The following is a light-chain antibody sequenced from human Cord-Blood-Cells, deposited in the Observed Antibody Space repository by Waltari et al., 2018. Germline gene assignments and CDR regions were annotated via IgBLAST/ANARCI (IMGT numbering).Light chain of an antibody. CDR3: CSYAGSYTWV. CDR2: DVS. J-gene: IGLJ3*02. V-gene: IGLV2-11*01. Sequence: QSALTQPRSVSGSPGQSVTISCPGTSSAVGGFHHVSCYQQYPGKAPTLMIYDVSKRPSGVPDRFSGSKSGNPASLTISGLQAEDEADYYCCSYAGSYTWVFGGGTKLTVL. CDR1: SSAVGGFHH.